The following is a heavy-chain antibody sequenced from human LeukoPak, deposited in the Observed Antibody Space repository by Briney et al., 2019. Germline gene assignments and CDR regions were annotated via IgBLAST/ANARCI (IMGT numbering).Heavy chain of an antibody. V-gene: IGHV3-9*01. Sequence: GGSLRLSSAASGFTFDDYAMHWVRQAPGKGLEWVSGISWNSGSIDYADSVKGRFTISRDNAKNSLYLQMNSLRAEDTALYYCAKDTSITMVRGVYYGMDVWGQGTTVTVSS. J-gene: IGHJ6*02. CDR1: GFTFDDYA. D-gene: IGHD3-10*01. CDR2: ISWNSGSI. CDR3: AKDTSITMVRGVYYGMDV.